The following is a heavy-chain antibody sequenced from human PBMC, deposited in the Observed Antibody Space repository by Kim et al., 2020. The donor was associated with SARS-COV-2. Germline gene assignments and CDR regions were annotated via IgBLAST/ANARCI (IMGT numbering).Heavy chain of an antibody. CDR3: ATFSLHYYDSSGYYTPFDY. Sequence: SETLSLTCTVSGGSISSSSYYWGWIRQPPGKGLEWIGSIYYSGSTYYNPSLKSRVTISVDTSKNQFSLKLSSVTAADTAVYYCATFSLHYYDSSGYYTPFDYWGQGTLVTVSS. J-gene: IGHJ4*02. CDR2: IYYSGST. V-gene: IGHV4-39*01. D-gene: IGHD3-22*01. CDR1: GGSISSSSYY.